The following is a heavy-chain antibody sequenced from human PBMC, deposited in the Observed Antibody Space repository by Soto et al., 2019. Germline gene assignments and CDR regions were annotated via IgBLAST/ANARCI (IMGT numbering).Heavy chain of an antibody. CDR2: ISYDGSDK. V-gene: IGHV3-30*18. CDR1: GFTFTNYG. CDR3: AKDRGRIADNWFDP. D-gene: IGHD6-13*01. J-gene: IGHJ5*02. Sequence: QVQLVESGGGVVQPGRSLRLSCAASGFTFTNYGMHWVRQAPGKGLEWVAVISYDGSDKYYPDSVKGRFTISRDNSKNTLYRQMNSLRAEDTAVYYCAKDRGRIADNWFDPWGQGTLVTVSS.